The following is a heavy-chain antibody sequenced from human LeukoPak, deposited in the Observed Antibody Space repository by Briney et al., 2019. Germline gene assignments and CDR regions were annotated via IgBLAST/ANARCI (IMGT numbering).Heavy chain of an antibody. CDR2: IYTSGST. Sequence: TLSLTCTVSGGSISSGSYYWSWIRQPAGKGLEWIGRIYTSGSTNYNPSLKSRVTISVDTSKNQFSLKLSSVTAADTAVYYCARADSSSWYRGYYFDYWGQGTLVTVSS. CDR3: ARADSSSWYRGYYFDY. V-gene: IGHV4-61*02. J-gene: IGHJ4*02. CDR1: GGSISSGSYY. D-gene: IGHD6-13*01.